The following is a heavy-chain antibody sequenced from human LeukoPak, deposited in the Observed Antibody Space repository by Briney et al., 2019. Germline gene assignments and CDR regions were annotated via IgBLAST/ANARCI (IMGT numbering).Heavy chain of an antibody. J-gene: IGHJ6*02. CDR3: ASNPDTAMVAYYGMDV. V-gene: IGHV1-69*13. CDR2: IIPIFGTA. Sequence: SVKVSCKASGGTFSSYAISWVRQAPGQGLEWMGGIIPIFGTANYAQKFQGRVTITADESTSTAYMELSSLRSEDTAVYYCASNPDTAMVAYYGMDVWGQGTTVTVSS. D-gene: IGHD5-18*01. CDR1: GGTFSSYA.